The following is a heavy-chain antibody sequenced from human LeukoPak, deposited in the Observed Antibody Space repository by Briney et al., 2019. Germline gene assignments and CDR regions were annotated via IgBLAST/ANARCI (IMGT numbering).Heavy chain of an antibody. CDR2: IYPGDSDT. CDR1: GYSFTTYW. D-gene: IGHD2-8*01. CDR3: ARLPANNEYGMDV. J-gene: IGHJ6*02. V-gene: IGHV5-51*01. Sequence: GESLKISCKGSGYSFTTYWIGWVRQMPGKGLEWMGIIYPGDSDTRYSPSSQGQVTISADKSISTAYLQWSSLKASDTAMYYCARLPANNEYGMDVWGLGTTVTVSS.